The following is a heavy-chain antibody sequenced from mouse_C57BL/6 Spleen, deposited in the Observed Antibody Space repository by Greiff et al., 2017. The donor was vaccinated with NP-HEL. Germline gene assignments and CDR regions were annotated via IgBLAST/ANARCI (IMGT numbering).Heavy chain of an antibody. CDR3: ARSYGPYFDY. V-gene: IGHV1-54*01. CDR2: INPGSGGT. J-gene: IGHJ2*01. Sequence: VQLQQSGAELVRPGTSVKVSCKASGYAFTNYLIEWVKQRPGQGLEWIGVINPGSGGTNYNEKFKGKATLTPDKSSSTAYMQLSSLTSEDSAVYFCARSYGPYFDYWGQGTTLTVSS. D-gene: IGHD1-1*02. CDR1: GYAFTNYL.